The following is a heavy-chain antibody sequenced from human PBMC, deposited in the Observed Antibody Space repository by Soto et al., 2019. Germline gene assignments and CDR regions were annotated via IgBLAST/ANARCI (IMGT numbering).Heavy chain of an antibody. Sequence: GGSLRLSCAASGFTFSSYAMSWVRQAPGKGLEWVSAISGSGGSTYYADSVKGRFTISRDNSKNTLYLQMNSLRAEDTAVYYCAKDTALGYCSGGSCYRIDYWGQGTLVTVSS. CDR3: AKDTALGYCSGGSCYRIDY. J-gene: IGHJ4*02. V-gene: IGHV3-23*01. D-gene: IGHD2-15*01. CDR2: ISGSGGST. CDR1: GFTFSSYA.